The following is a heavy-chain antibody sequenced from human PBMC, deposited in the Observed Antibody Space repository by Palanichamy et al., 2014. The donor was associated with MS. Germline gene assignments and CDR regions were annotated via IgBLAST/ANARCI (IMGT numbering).Heavy chain of an antibody. Sequence: QVQLQESGPRLVKSSEPLSLSCTVSGGSFSSYYWSWIRQPAGKGLEWIGRFYTSGSSNYNPSLKSRVTMSVDTSKNQVSLMLNSVTAADTAVYYCARGGLSGYDFWGQGILVTVSS. CDR1: GGSFSSYY. CDR2: FYTSGSS. CDR3: ARGGLSGYDF. J-gene: IGHJ1*01. D-gene: IGHD5-12*01. V-gene: IGHV4-4*07.